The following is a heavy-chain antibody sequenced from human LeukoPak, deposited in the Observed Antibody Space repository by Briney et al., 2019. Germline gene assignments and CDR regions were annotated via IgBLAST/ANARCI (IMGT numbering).Heavy chain of an antibody. D-gene: IGHD1-1*01. V-gene: IGHV3-74*01. J-gene: IGHJ4*02. Sequence: GGSLRLSCAASGFTFSSYAMSWVRQAPGKGLVWVARINFDGSSTNYAGSVRGRFTISRDNAKNTLYLQMNSLRGEDTAVYYCGRGGSGSRYFDYWGQGTLVTVSS. CDR3: GRGGSGSRYFDY. CDR2: INFDGSST. CDR1: GFTFSSYA.